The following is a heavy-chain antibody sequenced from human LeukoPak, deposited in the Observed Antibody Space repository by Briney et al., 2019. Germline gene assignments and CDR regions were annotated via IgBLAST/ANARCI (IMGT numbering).Heavy chain of an antibody. CDR2: IYYSGST. CDR1: XGSXSSXSYY. D-gene: IGHD2-2*01. Sequence: XSLXCTVSXGSXSSXSYYWGXIXQXPGKXXXXXXSIYYSGSTYYNPSLKSRVTISVDTSKNQFSLKLSSVTAADTAVYYCARDRAYYCSSTSCSPFDYWGQGTLVTVSS. CDR3: ARDRAYYCSSTSCSPFDY. V-gene: IGHV4-39*07. J-gene: IGHJ4*02.